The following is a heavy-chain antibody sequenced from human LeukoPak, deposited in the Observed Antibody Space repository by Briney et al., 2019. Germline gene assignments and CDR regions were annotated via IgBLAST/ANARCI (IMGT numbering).Heavy chain of an antibody. CDR1: GFTFSSYG. Sequence: GGSLRLSCAASGFTFSSYGMHWVRQAPGKGLEWVAFIRYDGSNKYYADSVKGRFTISRDNSKNTLYLQMNSLRAEDTAVYYCAKVRVGATLLADYWGQGTLVTVSS. D-gene: IGHD1-26*01. CDR2: IRYDGSNK. J-gene: IGHJ4*02. V-gene: IGHV3-30*02. CDR3: AKVRVGATLLADY.